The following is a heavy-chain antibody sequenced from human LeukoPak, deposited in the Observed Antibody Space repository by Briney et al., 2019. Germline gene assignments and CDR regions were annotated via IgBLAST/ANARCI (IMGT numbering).Heavy chain of an antibody. D-gene: IGHD2-2*01. V-gene: IGHV4-59*01. Sequence: PSETLSLTCTVSGGSISSYYWSWIRQPPGKGLEWIGYIYFSGSTNYNPSLKSRVTISVDTSRNQFSLQLSSVTAADTAVYYCASFGSSTSGKKALVDYWGQGTLVTVSS. CDR3: ASFGSSTSGKKALVDY. J-gene: IGHJ4*02. CDR1: GGSISSYY. CDR2: IYFSGST.